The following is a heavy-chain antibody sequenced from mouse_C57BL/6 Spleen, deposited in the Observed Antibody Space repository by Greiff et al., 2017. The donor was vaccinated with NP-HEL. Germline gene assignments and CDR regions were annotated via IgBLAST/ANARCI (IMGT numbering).Heavy chain of an antibody. Sequence: VQLQQSGPELVKPGASVKISCKASGYSFTGYYMNWVKQSPEKSLEWIGEINPSTGGTTYNQKLKAKATLTVDKSSSTAYMQLKSLTSEDSAVYYCASDSNYSSWFAYWGQGTLVTVSA. CDR2: INPSTGGT. CDR1: GYSFTGYY. CDR3: ASDSNYSSWFAY. D-gene: IGHD2-5*01. J-gene: IGHJ3*01. V-gene: IGHV1-42*01.